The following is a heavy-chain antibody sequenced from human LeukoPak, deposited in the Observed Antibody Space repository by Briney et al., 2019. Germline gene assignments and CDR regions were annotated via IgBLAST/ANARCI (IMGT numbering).Heavy chain of an antibody. Sequence: PSETLSLTCTVSGGSISSSSYYWGWIRQPPGKGLEWIGSIYYSVSPYYNPSLKSRVPISLPTSKHQFSLKLSSVTPAHTAVYYCARVSLEIVVVPAAPNWFDPWSQGTLVTVSS. CDR3: ARVSLEIVVVPAAPNWFDP. CDR1: GGSISSSSYY. D-gene: IGHD2-2*01. CDR2: IYYSVSP. J-gene: IGHJ5*02. V-gene: IGHV4-39*07.